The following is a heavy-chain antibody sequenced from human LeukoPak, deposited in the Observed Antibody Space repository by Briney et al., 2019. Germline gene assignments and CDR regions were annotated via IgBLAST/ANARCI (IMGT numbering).Heavy chain of an antibody. V-gene: IGHV4-30-2*01. Sequence: SQTLSLTCAVSGGSISSGGHSWSWIRQPPGKGLEWIGYIYHSGSTYYNPSLKSRVTISVDRSKNQFSLKLSSVTAADTAVYYCARDSTGYSYGGFFDYWGQGTLVTVSS. CDR1: GGSISSGGHS. J-gene: IGHJ4*02. D-gene: IGHD5-18*01. CDR3: ARDSTGYSYGGFFDY. CDR2: IYHSGST.